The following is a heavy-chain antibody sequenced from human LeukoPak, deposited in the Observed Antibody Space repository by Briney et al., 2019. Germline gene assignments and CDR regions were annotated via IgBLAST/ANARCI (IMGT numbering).Heavy chain of an antibody. CDR3: ARRCSSTSCRDY. Sequence: SETLSLTCAVSGGSISSSNWWSWVRQPPGKGLEWIGEIYHSGSTNYNPSLKSRVTISVDTSKNQFSLKLSSVTAADTAVYYCARRCSSTSCRDYWGQGTLVTVSS. V-gene: IGHV4-4*02. D-gene: IGHD2-2*01. CDR2: IYHSGST. J-gene: IGHJ4*02. CDR1: GGSISSSNW.